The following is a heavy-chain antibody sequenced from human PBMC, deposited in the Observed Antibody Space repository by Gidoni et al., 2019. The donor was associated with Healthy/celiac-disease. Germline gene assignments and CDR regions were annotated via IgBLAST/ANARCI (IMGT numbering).Heavy chain of an antibody. CDR1: AFTFSSYG. Sequence: QVQLVESGGGVVQPGRSLRLSWAASAFTFSSYGMHWVRPAPGKGLGWVAVIWYDGSTKYSAVPVQGRFSISRDNSKTTLYLHMNSLRAEDTAVYYCARDLRDCFDYWGQGTLVTVSS. CDR3: ARDLRDCFDY. CDR2: IWYDGSTK. J-gene: IGHJ4*02. V-gene: IGHV3-33*01. D-gene: IGHD2-21*02.